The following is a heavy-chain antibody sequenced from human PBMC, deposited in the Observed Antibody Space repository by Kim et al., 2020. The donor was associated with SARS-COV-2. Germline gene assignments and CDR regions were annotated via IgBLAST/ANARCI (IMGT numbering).Heavy chain of an antibody. CDR2: IYYSGST. D-gene: IGHD3-16*02. J-gene: IGHJ6*01. V-gene: IGHV4-59*01. Sequence: SETLSLTCTVSGGSISSYYWSWIRQPPGKGLEWIGYIYYSGSTNYNPSLKSRVTISVDTSKNQFSLKLSSVTAADTAVYYCARDRRLGELSLYPYNYYY. CDR3: ARDRRLGELSLYPYNYYY. CDR1: GGSISSYY.